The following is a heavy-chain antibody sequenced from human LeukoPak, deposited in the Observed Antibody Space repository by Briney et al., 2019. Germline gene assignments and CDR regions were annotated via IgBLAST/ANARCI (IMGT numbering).Heavy chain of an antibody. CDR2: IWYDGSNK. D-gene: IGHD3-9*01. V-gene: IGHV3-33*01. CDR3: ARDMAYYDILTGYYPYYFDY. CDR1: GFTFSSYG. J-gene: IGHJ4*02. Sequence: GGSLRLSCAASGFTFSSYGMHWARQAPGKGLEWVAVIWYDGSNKYYADSVKGRFTISRDNAKNSLYLQMNSLRAEDTAVYYCARDMAYYDILTGYYPYYFDYWGQGTLVTVSS.